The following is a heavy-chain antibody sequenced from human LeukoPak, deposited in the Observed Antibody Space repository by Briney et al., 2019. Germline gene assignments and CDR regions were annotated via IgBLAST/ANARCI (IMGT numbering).Heavy chain of an antibody. V-gene: IGHV3-30*18. Sequence: GGSLRLSCAASGFTVSSNYMSWVRQAPGKGLEWVAVVSYDGSNKYYGDSVKGRFTVSRDNSMNTLYLQMNSLRAEDTAVYYCAKELGSRTNFDYWGQGTLVTVSS. CDR2: VSYDGSNK. D-gene: IGHD1-26*01. J-gene: IGHJ4*02. CDR1: GFTVSSNY. CDR3: AKELGSRTNFDY.